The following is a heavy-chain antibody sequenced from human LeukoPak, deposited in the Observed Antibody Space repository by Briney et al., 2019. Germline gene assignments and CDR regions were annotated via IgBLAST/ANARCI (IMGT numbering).Heavy chain of an antibody. CDR2: ITGRSSYI. V-gene: IGHV3-21*01. CDR1: GFTFNSYS. J-gene: IGHJ5*02. CDR3: ARGQGEYCSGGSCYTGYFDP. Sequence: GGSLRLSCAASGFTFNSYSMNWVRQAPGKGLEWVSSITGRSSYIYYADSVKGRFTISRDNGKNSLYLQMNSLRAEDTAVYPCARGQGEYCSGGSCYTGYFDPWGQGTLVTVSS. D-gene: IGHD2-15*01.